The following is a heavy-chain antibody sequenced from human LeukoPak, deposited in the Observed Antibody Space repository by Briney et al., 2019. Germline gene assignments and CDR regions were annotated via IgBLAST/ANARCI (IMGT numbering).Heavy chain of an antibody. D-gene: IGHD1-14*01. V-gene: IGHV4-31*03. J-gene: IGHJ4*02. CDR1: GGSIISGAYY. Sequence: SQTLSLTCTVSGGSIISGAYYWSWIRQHPGKGLEWIGYIYYSGSTYYNPSLKSRVAISVDTSKNQFSLKLSSVTAADTAVYYCAGTGFKAFNSLDYWGQGTLVTVSS. CDR3: AGTGFKAFNSLDY. CDR2: IYYSGST.